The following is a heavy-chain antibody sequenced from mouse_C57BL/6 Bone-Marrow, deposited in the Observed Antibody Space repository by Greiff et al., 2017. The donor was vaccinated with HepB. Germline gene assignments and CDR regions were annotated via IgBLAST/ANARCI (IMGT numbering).Heavy chain of an antibody. CDR2: IDPETGGT. CDR3: TREGYDGYYGDWYFDV. Sequence: VKLQESGAELVRPGASVTLSCKASGYTFTDYEMHWVKQTPVHGLEWIGAIDPETGGTAYNQKFKGKAILTADKSSSTAYMELRSLTSEDSAVYYCTREGYDGYYGDWYFDVWGTGTTVTVSS. J-gene: IGHJ1*03. D-gene: IGHD2-3*01. V-gene: IGHV1-15*01. CDR1: GYTFTDYE.